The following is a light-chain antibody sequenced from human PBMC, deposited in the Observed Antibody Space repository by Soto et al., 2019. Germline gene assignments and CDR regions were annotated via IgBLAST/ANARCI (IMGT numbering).Light chain of an antibody. V-gene: IGKV3D-20*02. CDR2: DVS. J-gene: IGKJ4*01. CDR1: QRVSRRY. Sequence: IVLTQSPATLSLSPGQRATLSCRASQRVSRRYLAWYQQKPGQAPILLIYDVSERASDIPDRFSGSGSGTDFTLTINRLVPEDVAVYYCQYQGSFGGGTKVEIE. CDR3: QYQGS.